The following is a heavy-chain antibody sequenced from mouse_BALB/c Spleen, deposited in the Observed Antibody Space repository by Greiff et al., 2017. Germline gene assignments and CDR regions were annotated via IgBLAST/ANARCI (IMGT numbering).Heavy chain of an antibody. CDR3: ARGKDFVVAWFAY. Sequence: VQLQQSGAELVRPGTSVKVSCKASGYAFTNYLIEWVKQRPGQGLEWIGVINPGSGGTNYNEKFKGKATLTADKSSSTAYMQLSSLTSDDSAVYFCARGKDFVVAWFAYWGQGTLVTVSA. D-gene: IGHD1-1*02. J-gene: IGHJ3*01. CDR1: GYAFTNYL. V-gene: IGHV1-54*01. CDR2: INPGSGGT.